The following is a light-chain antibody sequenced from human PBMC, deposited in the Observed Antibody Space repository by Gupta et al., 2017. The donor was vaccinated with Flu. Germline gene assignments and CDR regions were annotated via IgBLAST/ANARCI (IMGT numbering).Light chain of an antibody. CDR3: QSYDSDLSAWV. J-gene: IGLJ3*02. CDR2: NNN. Sequence: QSALTQPPSVSGALGQRVTISCPGSSSNIGAGYDVHWYPQVPATAPRLLIYNNNHRPSGVPERFSASKSGTSASMAITGLQADDEADFYCQSYDSDLSAWVFGGGTRVTVL. V-gene: IGLV1-40*01. CDR1: SSNIGAGYD.